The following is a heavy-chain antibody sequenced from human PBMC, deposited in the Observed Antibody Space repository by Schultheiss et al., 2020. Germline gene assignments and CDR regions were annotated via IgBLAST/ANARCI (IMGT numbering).Heavy chain of an antibody. CDR2: DYYSGYS. CDR1: GDSINTYY. D-gene: IGHD5-24*01. Sequence: SETLSLTCTVSGDSINTYYWSWIRQPPGKGLEWIGADYYSGYSKYNPSLASRVTISVDTSKNQFSLTLTSVTAADTAVYYCATYIAGFGGDGYWGRGTLVTVSS. V-gene: IGHV4-59*12. CDR3: ATYIAGFGGDGY. J-gene: IGHJ2*01.